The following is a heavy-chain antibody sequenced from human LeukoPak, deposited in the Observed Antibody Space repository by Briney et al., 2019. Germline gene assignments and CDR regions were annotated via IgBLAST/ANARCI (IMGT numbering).Heavy chain of an antibody. CDR3: TTVTYYYDSSGYYGGFGNDY. CDR1: GFTFSSYG. J-gene: IGHJ4*02. V-gene: IGHV3-30*03. Sequence: GGSLRLSCAASGFTFSSYGMHWVRQAPGKGLEWVAVISYDGSNKYYADSVKGRFTISRDDSKNMLYLQMNSLKTEDTAVYYCTTVTYYYDSSGYYGGFGNDYWGQGTLVTVSS. CDR2: ISYDGSNK. D-gene: IGHD3-22*01.